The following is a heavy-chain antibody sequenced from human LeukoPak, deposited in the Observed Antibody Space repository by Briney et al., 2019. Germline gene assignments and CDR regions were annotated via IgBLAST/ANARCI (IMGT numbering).Heavy chain of an antibody. V-gene: IGHV1-58*02. Sequence: ASVKVSCKASGFTFTSSAMQWVRQARGQRLEWIGWIVVGSDNTNYAQKFQERVTITRDMSTSTAYMELSSLRSEDTAVYYCAALYYDSSGKRAYYFDYWGQGTLVTVSS. CDR3: AALYYDSSGKRAYYFDY. CDR2: IVVGSDNT. CDR1: GFTFTSSA. J-gene: IGHJ4*02. D-gene: IGHD3-22*01.